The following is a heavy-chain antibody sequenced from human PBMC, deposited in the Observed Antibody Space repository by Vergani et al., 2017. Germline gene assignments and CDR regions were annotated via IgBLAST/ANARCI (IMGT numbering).Heavy chain of an antibody. CDR2: IKSTFDRGTT. CDR1: GFSFRNAW. Sequence: EVQLVESGGGIVKPGGSLRLSCVASGFSFRNAWMNWVRRTPGKGLEWVGRIKSTFDRGTTDYAAAVKGRFTISRDDSKNTLFLQMNSLRTEDTAVYYCATKSCGTPGCQIGYFREWGQGTLVTVSS. J-gene: IGHJ1*01. D-gene: IGHD1-1*01. V-gene: IGHV3-15*07. CDR3: ATKSCGTPGCQIGYFRE.